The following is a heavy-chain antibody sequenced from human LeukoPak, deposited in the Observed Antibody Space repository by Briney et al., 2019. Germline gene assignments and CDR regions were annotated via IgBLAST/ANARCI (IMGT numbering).Heavy chain of an antibody. CDR1: GGSFSGYY. D-gene: IGHD1-26*01. Sequence: SETLSLTCAVYGGSFSGYYWSWIRQPAGKGLEWIGRIYTSGSTNYNPSLKSRVTMSVDTSKNQFSLKLSSVTAADTAVYYRARVGANRSYFDYWGQGTLVTVSS. CDR3: ARVGANRSYFDY. V-gene: IGHV4-59*10. J-gene: IGHJ4*02. CDR2: IYTSGST.